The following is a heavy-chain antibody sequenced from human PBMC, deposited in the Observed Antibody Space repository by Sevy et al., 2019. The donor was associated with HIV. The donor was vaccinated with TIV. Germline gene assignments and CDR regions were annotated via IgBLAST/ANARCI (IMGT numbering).Heavy chain of an antibody. V-gene: IGHV4-31*03. CDR2: IYYSGST. D-gene: IGHD2-2*01. CDR3: AGGPAHQGGGDYFDY. J-gene: IGHJ4*02. Sequence: SETLSLTCTVSGGSISSGGYYWSWIRQHPGKGLEWIGYIYYSGSTYYNPSLKSRVTISVDTSKNQFSLKLSSVTAADTAVDYCAGGPAHQGGGDYFDYWGQGTLVTVSS. CDR1: GGSISSGGYY.